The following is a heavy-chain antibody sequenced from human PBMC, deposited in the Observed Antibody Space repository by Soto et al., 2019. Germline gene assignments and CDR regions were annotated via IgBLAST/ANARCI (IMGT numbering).Heavy chain of an antibody. D-gene: IGHD3-9*01. CDR3: ARDFTRAPRFDSTGLDY. V-gene: IGHV1-18*01. CDR2: ISAYNGNT. Sequence: GASVKVSCKASGYTFAEYGVSWVRQAPGQGLEWMGWISAYNGNTNYAQNVRGRVTMTTDTSTSIAYMELRSLRSDDTAVYYCARDFTRAPRFDSTGLDYWGPGTLVTVS. J-gene: IGHJ4*02. CDR1: GYTFAEYG.